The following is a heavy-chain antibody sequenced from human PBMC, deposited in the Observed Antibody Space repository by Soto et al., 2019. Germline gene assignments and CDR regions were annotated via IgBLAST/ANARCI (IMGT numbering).Heavy chain of an antibody. CDR1: GGSISSSSYY. CDR2: IYYSGST. V-gene: IGHV4-39*01. Sequence: PSETLSLTCTVSGGSISSSSYYWGWIRQPPGKGLEWIGSIYYSGSTYYNPSLKSRVTISVDTSKNQFSLKLSSVTAADTAVYYCASPLAAAGTSGYYYYGMDVWGQGTTVTVSS. CDR3: ASPLAAAGTSGYYYYGMDV. D-gene: IGHD6-13*01. J-gene: IGHJ6*02.